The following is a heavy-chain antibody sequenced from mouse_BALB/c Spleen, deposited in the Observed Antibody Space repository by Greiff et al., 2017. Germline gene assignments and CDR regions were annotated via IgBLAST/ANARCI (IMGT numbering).Heavy chain of an antibody. Sequence: EVMLVESGGGLVQPGGSLRLSCATSGFTFTDYYMSWVRQPPGKALEWLGFIRNKANGYTTEYSASVKGRFTISRDNSQSILYLQMNTLRAEDSATYYCARERVRHAMDYWGQGTSVTVSS. CDR1: GFTFTDYY. CDR3: ARERVRHAMDY. J-gene: IGHJ4*01. V-gene: IGHV7-3*02. D-gene: IGHD1-2*01. CDR2: IRNKANGYTT.